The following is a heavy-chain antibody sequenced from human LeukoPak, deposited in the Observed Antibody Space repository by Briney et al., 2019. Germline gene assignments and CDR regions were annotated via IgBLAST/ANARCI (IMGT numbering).Heavy chain of an antibody. J-gene: IGHJ4*02. D-gene: IGHD1-26*01. CDR3: ARGQGGNYYLNYFDY. CDR1: GGSFSGYY. Sequence: SKTLSLTCAVYGGSFSGYYWSWIRQPPGKGLEWIGHFYYSGSTSYSPSLKSRVTISVDTSRNQFSLKLTSVTAADTAVYFCARGQGGNYYLNYFDYWGQGALVTVSP. CDR2: FYYSGST. V-gene: IGHV4-59*01.